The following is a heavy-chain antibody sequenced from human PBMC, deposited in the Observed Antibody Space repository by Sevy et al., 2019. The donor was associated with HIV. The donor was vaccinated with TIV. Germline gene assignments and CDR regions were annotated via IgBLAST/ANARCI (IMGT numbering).Heavy chain of an antibody. CDR2: IDPSGGRS. Sequence: ASVKVSCKASGYPFNSLYMHWIRQAPGQGLEWMGIIDPSGGRSIYAQKFQDRVTMSRDTSTSTIYMELRSLRSDDTAVYYCSRGDLDFWNGHVADLDYFDQWGQGTPVTVSS. J-gene: IGHJ4*02. CDR1: GYPFNSLY. D-gene: IGHD3-3*01. CDR3: SRGDLDFWNGHVADLDYFDQ. V-gene: IGHV1-46*02.